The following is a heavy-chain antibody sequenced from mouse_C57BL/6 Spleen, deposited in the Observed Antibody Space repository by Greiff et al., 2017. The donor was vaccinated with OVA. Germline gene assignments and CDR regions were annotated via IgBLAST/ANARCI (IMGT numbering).Heavy chain of an antibody. V-gene: IGHV3-8*01. CDR1: GYSITSDY. J-gene: IGHJ1*03. Sequence: EVQGVESGPGLAKPSQTLSLTCSVTGYSITSDYWNWLRKFPGNKLEYMGYISYSGSTYYNPSLKSRISITRDTSKNQYYLQLNSVTTEDTATYYCARSNWDRYFDVWGTGTTVTVSS. D-gene: IGHD4-1*01. CDR3: ARSNWDRYFDV. CDR2: ISYSGST.